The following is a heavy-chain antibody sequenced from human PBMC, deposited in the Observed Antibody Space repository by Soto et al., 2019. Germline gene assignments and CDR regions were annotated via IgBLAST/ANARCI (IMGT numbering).Heavy chain of an antibody. Sequence: GGSVRLSXVASGFPFSSYAMSWVRQTPGKGLEWVSGISGSGGRTYYADSVKGRFTISRDNSNNTLSLQMHILRVEDTAVYFCAKGGYYSLFDIWGQGTMVTVSS. J-gene: IGHJ3*02. CDR1: GFPFSSYA. CDR3: AKGGYYSLFDI. CDR2: ISGSGGRT. V-gene: IGHV3-23*01. D-gene: IGHD3-16*01.